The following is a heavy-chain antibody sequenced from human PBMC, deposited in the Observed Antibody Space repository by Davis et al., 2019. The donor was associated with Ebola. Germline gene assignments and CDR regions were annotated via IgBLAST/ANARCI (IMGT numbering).Heavy chain of an antibody. CDR1: GFTFSNYW. J-gene: IGHJ6*04. CDR2: IKQDGSEK. Sequence: GESLKISCVASGFTFSNYWMTWVRQAPVRGLEWVANIKQDGSEKQYVDSVRGRFTISRDNSKNTLYLQMNSLRAEDTAVYYCARDRQRYYYYGMDVWGKGTTVTVSS. CDR3: ARDRQRYYYYGMDV. V-gene: IGHV3-7*01. D-gene: IGHD6-25*01.